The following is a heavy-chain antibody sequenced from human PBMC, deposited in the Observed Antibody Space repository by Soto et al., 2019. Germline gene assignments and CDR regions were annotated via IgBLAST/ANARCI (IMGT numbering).Heavy chain of an antibody. V-gene: IGHV3-33*01. J-gene: IGHJ4*02. CDR2: IWYDGSNQ. CDR1: GFDISTYG. D-gene: IGHD1-26*01. CDR3: ARAVSSATYYDCIGY. Sequence: LRLSCEASGFDISTYGLHWVRQAPGKGLEWLAFIWYDGSNQHYAASVKGRFTISRDNSRNTLYLQMNNLRADDTAVYFCARAVSSATYYDCIGYWGRGTLVTVSS.